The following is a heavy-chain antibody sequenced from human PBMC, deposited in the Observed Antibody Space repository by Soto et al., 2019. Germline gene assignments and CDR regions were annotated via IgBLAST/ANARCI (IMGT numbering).Heavy chain of an antibody. CDR2: INAGNGNT. CDR1: GYTFTSYA. J-gene: IGHJ6*03. D-gene: IGHD5-12*01. V-gene: IGHV1-3*01. CDR3: ARDHIVATITDYYYYMDV. Sequence: QVQLVQSGAEVKKPGASVKVSCKASGYTFTSYAMHWVRQAPGQRLEWMGWINAGNGNTKYSQKFQGRVTITRDTSASTDYMELSSLRSEDTAVYYCARDHIVATITDYYYYMDVWGKGTTVTVSS.